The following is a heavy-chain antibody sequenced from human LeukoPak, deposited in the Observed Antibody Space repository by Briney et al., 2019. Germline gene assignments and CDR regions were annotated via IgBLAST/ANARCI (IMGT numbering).Heavy chain of an antibody. CDR3: ARVGGAYGDYAGH. V-gene: IGHV4-39*07. J-gene: IGHJ3*01. CDR1: GGSISIRSYY. Sequence: PSETLSLTCTVSGGSISIRSYYWGWIRQPPGKGLEWIGSIYYSGSTYYNPSLKSRVTISVDTSKNQFSLKLSSVTAADTAVYYCARVGGAYGDYAGHWGQGTMVTVSS. D-gene: IGHD4-17*01. CDR2: IYYSGST.